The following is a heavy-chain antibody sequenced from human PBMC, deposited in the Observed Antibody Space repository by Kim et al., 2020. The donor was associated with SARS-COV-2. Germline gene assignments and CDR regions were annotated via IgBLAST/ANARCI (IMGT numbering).Heavy chain of an antibody. CDR3: ARPSLGTHAFDI. J-gene: IGHJ3*02. CDR2: ISYDGSNK. Sequence: GGSLRLSCAASGFTFSSYGMHWVRQAPGKGLEWVAVISYDGSNKYYADSVKGRFTISRDNSKNTLYLQMNSLRAEDTAVYYCARPSLGTHAFDIWGQGT. V-gene: IGHV3-33*05. D-gene: IGHD1-1*01. CDR1: GFTFSSYG.